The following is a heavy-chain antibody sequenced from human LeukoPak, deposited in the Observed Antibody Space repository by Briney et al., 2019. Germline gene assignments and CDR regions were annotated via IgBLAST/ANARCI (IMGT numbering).Heavy chain of an antibody. J-gene: IGHJ4*02. CDR3: AKGALYGSGSLVEHFDY. CDR2: ISWNSGSI. V-gene: IGHV3-9*01. Sequence: GGSLRLSWAASGFSFDDYAMHWVRQAPGKGLEWVSGISWNSGSIGYADSVKGRFTISRDNAKNSLYLQMNSLRAEDTALYYCAKGALYGSGSLVEHFDYWGQGTLVTVSS. CDR1: GFSFDDYA. D-gene: IGHD3-10*01.